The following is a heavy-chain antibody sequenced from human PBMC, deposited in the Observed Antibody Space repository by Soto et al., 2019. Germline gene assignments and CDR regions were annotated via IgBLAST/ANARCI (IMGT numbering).Heavy chain of an antibody. CDR2: ISGSGGST. Sequence: GGSLRLSCAGSGFTFSNYAMSWIRQAPGKGLAWVSAISGSGGSTYYADSVKGWFTISRDNSKNTLYLQMNSLRAEDTALYYCAKVPVGATGRFDYWGQGXLVTVYS. J-gene: IGHJ4*02. CDR1: GFTFSNYA. V-gene: IGHV3-23*01. D-gene: IGHD1-26*01. CDR3: AKVPVGATGRFDY.